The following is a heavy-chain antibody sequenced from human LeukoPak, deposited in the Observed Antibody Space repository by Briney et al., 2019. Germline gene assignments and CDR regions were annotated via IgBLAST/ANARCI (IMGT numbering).Heavy chain of an antibody. J-gene: IGHJ4*02. CDR3: ASRMTF. V-gene: IGHV3-53*04. D-gene: IGHD2/OR15-2a*01. Sequence: GGSLRLSCAASGVTVSSDYMSWVRQAPGKGLEWVSVIYSDGNTYYADSVKGRFTISRHNSKNTLFLQMDSLRTEDTAIYYCASRMTFRGQGTLVTVSS. CDR1: GVTVSSDY. CDR2: IYSDGNT.